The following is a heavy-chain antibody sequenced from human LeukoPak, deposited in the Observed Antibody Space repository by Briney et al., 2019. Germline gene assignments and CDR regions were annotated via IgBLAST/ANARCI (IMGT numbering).Heavy chain of an antibody. Sequence: PGGSLRLSCAASGFTFSSYWMHWVRQAPGKGLVWVSRINSDGSSTSYADPVKGRFTISRDNAKNTRYLQMNSLRAEDTAVYYCARDARYYDSSGYPGDYWGQGTLVTVSS. CDR2: INSDGSST. D-gene: IGHD3-22*01. J-gene: IGHJ4*02. CDR3: ARDARYYDSSGYPGDY. CDR1: GFTFSSYW. V-gene: IGHV3-74*01.